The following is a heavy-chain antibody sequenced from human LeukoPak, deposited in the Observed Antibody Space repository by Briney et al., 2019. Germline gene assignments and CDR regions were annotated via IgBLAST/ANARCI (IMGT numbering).Heavy chain of an antibody. CDR1: RFSFSNYW. D-gene: IGHD2-15*01. Sequence: GGSLRLACNHSRFSFSNYWMRWVRPAPGRGRGWGARIKTDGSVTTYAESVKGRFTMSRDNAKNTLYLQMNSLRVEDTAVYYCAAVVVAEIDSWGQGTLVTVSS. CDR3: AAVVVAEIDS. J-gene: IGHJ4*02. CDR2: IKTDGSVT. V-gene: IGHV3-74*03.